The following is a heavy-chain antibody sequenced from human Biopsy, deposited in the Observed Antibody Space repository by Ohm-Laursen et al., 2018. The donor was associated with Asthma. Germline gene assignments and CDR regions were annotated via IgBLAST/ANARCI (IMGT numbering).Heavy chain of an antibody. Sequence: SLRLSCAASGFTFSGSAMSWVRQAPGKGLERVSAITGSGGTTYYADSVRGRFTISRDNSKSTLFLQMDSLSAEDTAAYYCAKDFRGIAVAGDRGFDYWGQGTLVTVSS. CDR3: AKDFRGIAVAGDRGFDY. CDR1: GFTFSGSA. J-gene: IGHJ4*02. V-gene: IGHV3-23*01. D-gene: IGHD6-19*01. CDR2: ITGSGGTT.